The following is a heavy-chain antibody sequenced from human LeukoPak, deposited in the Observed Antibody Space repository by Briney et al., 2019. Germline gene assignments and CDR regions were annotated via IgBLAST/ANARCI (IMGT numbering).Heavy chain of an antibody. CDR3: ARDTRKIDY. V-gene: IGHV4-38-2*02. CDR2: INHSGST. J-gene: IGHJ4*02. CDR1: GYSISSGYY. Sequence: SETLSLTCTVSGYSISSGYYWGWIRQPPGKGLEWIGSINHSGSTYYNPSLKSRVTISVDTSKNQFSLELSSVTAADTAIYYCARDTRKIDYWGQGTLVTVSS.